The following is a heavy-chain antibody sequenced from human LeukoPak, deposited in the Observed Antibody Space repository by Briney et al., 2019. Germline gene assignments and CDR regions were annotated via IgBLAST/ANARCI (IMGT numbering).Heavy chain of an antibody. CDR3: ARGGRYNFGPAPY. V-gene: IGHV1-46*01. Sequence: ASVKVSFKASGYIFTIYYMHWVRQAPGQGLEWMGIINPSGGSTSYGQKFQGRVTITRDTSTSTVYMELSSLRIEDTAVYFCARGGRYNFGPAPYWGQGTLVTVSS. CDR2: INPSGGST. J-gene: IGHJ1*01. CDR1: GYIFTIYY. D-gene: IGHD5-18*01.